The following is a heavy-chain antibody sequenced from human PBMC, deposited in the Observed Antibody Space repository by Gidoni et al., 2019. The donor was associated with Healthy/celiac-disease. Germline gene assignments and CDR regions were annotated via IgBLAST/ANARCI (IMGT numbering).Heavy chain of an antibody. Sequence: QLQLQESGPGLVKPSETLSLTCTVSGGSISSSSYYWGWIRQPPGKGLEWIGSIYYSGSTYYNPSLKSRVTISVDTSKNQFSLKLSSVTAADTAVYYCARLLPNYYGSGSYYNPSYYFDYWGQGTLVTVSS. CDR1: GGSISSSSYY. CDR3: ARLLPNYYGSGSYYNPSYYFDY. CDR2: IYYSGST. J-gene: IGHJ4*02. D-gene: IGHD3-10*01. V-gene: IGHV4-39*01.